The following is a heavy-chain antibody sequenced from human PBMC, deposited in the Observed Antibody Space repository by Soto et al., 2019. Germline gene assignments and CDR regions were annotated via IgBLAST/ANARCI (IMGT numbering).Heavy chain of an antibody. Sequence: KPSETLSLTCAVYGGSFSGYYWSWIRQPPGKGLEWIGEINHSGSTNYNPSLKSRVTISVDTSKNQFSLKLSSVTAADTAVYYCARGRRWGARQDYYYGMDVWGQGTTVTDSS. CDR1: GGSFSGYY. V-gene: IGHV4-34*01. CDR3: ARGRRWGARQDYYYGMDV. D-gene: IGHD1-26*01. J-gene: IGHJ6*02. CDR2: INHSGST.